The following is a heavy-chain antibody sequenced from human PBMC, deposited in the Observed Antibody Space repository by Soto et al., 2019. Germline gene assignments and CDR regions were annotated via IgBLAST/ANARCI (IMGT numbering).Heavy chain of an antibody. CDR1: GYTFTSYD. V-gene: IGHV1-8*01. Sequence: QVQLVQSGAEVKKPGASVKVSCKASGYTFTSYDINWVRQATGQGLEWMGWMNPNSGNTGYAQKFQGXVXXXRXXSISTAYMELSSLRSEDTAVYYGARSGQVGNWFDPWGQGTLVTVSS. CDR3: ARSGQVGNWFDP. J-gene: IGHJ5*02. D-gene: IGHD3-3*01. CDR2: MNPNSGNT.